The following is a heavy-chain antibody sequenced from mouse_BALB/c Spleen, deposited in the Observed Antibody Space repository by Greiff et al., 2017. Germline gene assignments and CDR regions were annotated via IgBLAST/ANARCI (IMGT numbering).Heavy chain of an antibody. CDR2: IWAGGST. J-gene: IGHJ3*01. CDR1: GFSLTSYG. V-gene: IGHV2-9*02. Sequence: VQLQQSGPGLVAPSQSLSITCTVSGFSLTSYGVHWVRQPPGKGLEWLGVIWAGGSTNYNSALMSRLSISKDNSKSQVFLKMNSLQTDDTAMYYCARDRVYDGYYAWFAYWGQGTLVTVSA. CDR3: ARDRVYDGYYAWFAY. D-gene: IGHD2-3*01.